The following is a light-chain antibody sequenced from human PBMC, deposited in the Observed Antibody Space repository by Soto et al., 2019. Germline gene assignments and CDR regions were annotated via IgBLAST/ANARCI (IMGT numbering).Light chain of an antibody. CDR2: GAS. Sequence: EILLTQSPGTLSLSPGERATLSCRASQTISSGSLACYQQKPGQSPRLLLYGASTRATGIPGRFSGSGSGTEFTLTISSLQSEDFAVYYCQQYNHWWTFGQGTKVDI. CDR3: QQYNHWWT. J-gene: IGKJ1*01. V-gene: IGKV3-15*01. CDR1: QTISSG.